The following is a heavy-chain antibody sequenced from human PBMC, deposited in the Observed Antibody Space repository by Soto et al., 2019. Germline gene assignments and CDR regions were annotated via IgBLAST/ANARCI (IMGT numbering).Heavy chain of an antibody. J-gene: IGHJ4*02. D-gene: IGHD2-15*01. CDR1: GGTFSSYT. CDR2: IIPILGIA. V-gene: IGHV1-69*02. CDR3: ASDLLGA. Sequence: QVQLVQSGAEVKKPGSSVKVSCKACGGTFSSYTINWVRQAPGQGLEWMGRIIPILGIANYAQKFQGRVTITADKSTSTAYMDLSSLRSEDTAVYYCASDLLGAWGQGTLVTVSS.